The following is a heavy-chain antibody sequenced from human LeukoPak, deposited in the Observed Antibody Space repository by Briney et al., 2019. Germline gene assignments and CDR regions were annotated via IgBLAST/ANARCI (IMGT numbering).Heavy chain of an antibody. Sequence: PGGSLRLSCAASGFSFSSTSMHWVRQAPGKGLEWVAVISSTGNIKNFADSVKGRFTISRDNSKNTLYLQMNTLRAEDTSFYYCAKDNSHWLLDYWGRGTLVTVSS. D-gene: IGHD1-1*01. J-gene: IGHJ4*02. CDR2: ISSTGNIK. V-gene: IGHV3-30-3*01. CDR3: AKDNSHWLLDY. CDR1: GFSFSSTS.